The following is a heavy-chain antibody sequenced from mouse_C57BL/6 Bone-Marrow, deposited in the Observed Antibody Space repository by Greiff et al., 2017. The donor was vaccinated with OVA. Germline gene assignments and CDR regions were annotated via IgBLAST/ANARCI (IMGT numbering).Heavy chain of an antibody. D-gene: IGHD1-1*01. CDR3: ASSYGSSEPWFAY. CDR2: IYPGSGST. J-gene: IGHJ3*01. CDR1: GYTFTNYW. V-gene: IGHV1-55*01. Sequence: VQLQQPGAELVKPGASVTMSCKASGYTFTNYWITWVKQRPGQGLEWIGDIYPGSGSTNYNEKFKSKATLTVDTSSSTAYMQLSSLTSEDAAVYYCASSYGSSEPWFAYRGQGLLVTVSA.